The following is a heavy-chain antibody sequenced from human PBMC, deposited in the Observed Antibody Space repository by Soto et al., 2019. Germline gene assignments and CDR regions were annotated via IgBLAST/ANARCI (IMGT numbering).Heavy chain of an antibody. D-gene: IGHD3-16*01. CDR2: ISSSSTI. CDR3: ARDLGYSHGMDV. CDR1: GFTFSSYS. V-gene: IGHV3-48*02. Sequence: GGSLRLSCAASGFTFSSYSMNWVRQAPGKGLEWVSYISSSSTIYYADSVKGRFTISRDNAKNSLYLQMNSLRDEDTAVYYCARDLGYSHGMDVWGQGTTVTVSS. J-gene: IGHJ6*02.